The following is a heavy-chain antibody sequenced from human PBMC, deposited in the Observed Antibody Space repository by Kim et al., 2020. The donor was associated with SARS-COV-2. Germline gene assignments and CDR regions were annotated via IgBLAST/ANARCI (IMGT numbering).Heavy chain of an antibody. Sequence: YATPYAASVKGRLTITRDDSKNTAYLQMNSLKTEDTAVYYCTSRYGDYASWGQGTLVTVSS. J-gene: IGHJ5*02. CDR3: TSRYGDYAS. V-gene: IGHV3-73*01. CDR2: YAT. D-gene: IGHD4-17*01.